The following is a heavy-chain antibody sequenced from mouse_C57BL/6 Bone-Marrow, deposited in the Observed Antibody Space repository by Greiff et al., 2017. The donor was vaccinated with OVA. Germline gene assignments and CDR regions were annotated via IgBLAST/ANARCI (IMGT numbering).Heavy chain of an antibody. V-gene: IGHV1-4*01. CDR1: GYTFTSYS. Sequence: VQLQQSGAELARPGASVKMSCKASGYTFTSYSMHWVKQRPGQGLEWIGYIYPSSGYTKYNQKFKDKATLTADKSSSTAYMQLSSLTSEDSAVYYCASGWSNYGLDYWGQGTSVTVSA. J-gene: IGHJ4*01. D-gene: IGHD2-5*01. CDR3: ASGWSNYGLDY. CDR2: IYPSSGYT.